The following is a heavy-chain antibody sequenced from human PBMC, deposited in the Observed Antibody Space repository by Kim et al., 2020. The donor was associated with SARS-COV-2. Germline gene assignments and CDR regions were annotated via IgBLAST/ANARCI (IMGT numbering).Heavy chain of an antibody. D-gene: IGHD3-16*02. CDR1: GGSISSYY. CDR2: IYYSGST. CDR3: GRGPAPYDYVWGSYRQNYFYY. Sequence: SETLSLTCTVSGGSISSYYWSWIRQPPGKGLEWIGYIYYSGSTNYNPSLKSRVTISVDTSKNQFSLKLSSVTAADTAAYYCGRGPAPYDYVWGSYRQNYFYYWGQGTLVTVSS. V-gene: IGHV4-59*01. J-gene: IGHJ4*02.